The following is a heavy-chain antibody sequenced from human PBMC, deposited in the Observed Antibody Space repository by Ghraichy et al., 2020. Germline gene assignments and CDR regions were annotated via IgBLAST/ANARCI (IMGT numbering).Heavy chain of an antibody. J-gene: IGHJ6*02. CDR3: ARDLYYDSSGYSPSYYGMDV. Sequence: GGSLRLSCAASGFTFSSYSMNWVRQAPGKGLEWVSSISSSSSYIYYADSVKGRFTISRDNAKNSLYLQMNSLRAKDTAVYYCARDLYYDSSGYSPSYYGMDVWGQGTTVTVSS. CDR1: GFTFSSYS. V-gene: IGHV3-21*01. CDR2: ISSSSSYI. D-gene: IGHD3-22*01.